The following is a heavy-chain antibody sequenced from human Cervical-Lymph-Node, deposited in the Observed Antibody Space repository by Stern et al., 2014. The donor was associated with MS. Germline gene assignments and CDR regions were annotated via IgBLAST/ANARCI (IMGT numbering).Heavy chain of an antibody. V-gene: IGHV3-11*06. D-gene: IGHD5-18*01. CDR3: AKGYTYGSDVPDY. CDR2: ISSGSSYI. CDR1: GFTFSDYY. Sequence: VQLVESGGGLVKPGGSLRLSCAASGFTFSDYYMNWIRQAPGKGVEWVSFISSGSSYIQYADSVKGRFAISRDNAKNSLYLQMNSLRAEDTAVYYCAKGYTYGSDVPDYWGQGTLVTVSS. J-gene: IGHJ4*02.